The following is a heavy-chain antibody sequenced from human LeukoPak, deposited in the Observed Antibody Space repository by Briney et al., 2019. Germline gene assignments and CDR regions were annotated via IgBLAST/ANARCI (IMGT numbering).Heavy chain of an antibody. J-gene: IGHJ4*02. CDR2: INLDGSEK. D-gene: IGHD3-10*01. CDR3: ARKGLWFEFDY. Sequence: GGSLRLSCAASGFTFSRYWMSWVRQAPGKGLEWVANINLDGSEKYYVDSVKGRFTISRDNAKNSLYLQMNSLRAEDTAVYYCARKGLWFEFDYWGQGTLVTVSS. V-gene: IGHV3-7*01. CDR1: GFTFSRYW.